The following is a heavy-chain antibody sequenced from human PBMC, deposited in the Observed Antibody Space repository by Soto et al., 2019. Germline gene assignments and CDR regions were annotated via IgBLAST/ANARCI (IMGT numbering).Heavy chain of an antibody. D-gene: IGHD3-3*01. V-gene: IGHV3-30*18. J-gene: IGHJ6*04. CDR1: GFTFSSYG. CDR3: AKGLRFLEWLLTYGMDV. Sequence: GGSLRLSCAASGFTFSSYGMHWVRQAPGKGLEWVAVISYDGSNKYYADSVKGRFTISRDNSKNTLYLQMNSLRAEDTAVYYCAKGLRFLEWLLTYGMDVWGKGTTVTVSS. CDR2: ISYDGSNK.